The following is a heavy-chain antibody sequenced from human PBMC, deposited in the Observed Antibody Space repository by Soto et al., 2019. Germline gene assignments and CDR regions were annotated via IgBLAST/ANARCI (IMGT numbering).Heavy chain of an antibody. V-gene: IGHV1-69*02. J-gene: IGHJ4*02. D-gene: IGHD6-13*01. CDR2: IIPILGIA. CDR3: ARTIAAAASDFDY. CDR1: GGTFSSYT. Sequence: SVKVSCKASGGTFSSYTISWVRQAPGQGLEWMGRIIPILGIANYAQKFQGRVTITADKSTSTAYMELSSLRSEDTAVYYCARTIAAAASDFDYWGQGTLVTVSS.